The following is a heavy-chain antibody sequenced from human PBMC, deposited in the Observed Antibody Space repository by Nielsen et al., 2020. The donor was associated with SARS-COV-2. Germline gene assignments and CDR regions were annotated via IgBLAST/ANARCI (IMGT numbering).Heavy chain of an antibody. V-gene: IGHV3-33*01. Sequence: SLKISCAASGFTFSSYGMHWVRQAPGKGLEWVAVIWYDGSNKYYADSVKGRFTISRDNSKNTLYLQMNSLRAEDTAVYYCARSYYDYYFDYWGQGTLVTVSS. J-gene: IGHJ4*02. CDR2: IWYDGSNK. D-gene: IGHD5-12*01. CDR1: GFTFSSYG. CDR3: ARSYYDYYFDY.